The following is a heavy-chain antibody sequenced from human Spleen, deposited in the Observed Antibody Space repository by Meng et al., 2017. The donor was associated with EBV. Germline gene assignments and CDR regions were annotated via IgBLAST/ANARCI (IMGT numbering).Heavy chain of an antibody. D-gene: IGHD1-14*01. V-gene: IGHV3-74*03. CDR2: INEDGATT. Sequence: RLLGPGGALLLPGVPLNPLCAAFDFTFINSWMNCVRQAPGEGLVGVSRINEDGATTTYADSVKGRFTISRDNAKNTLYLQMNSLRAEDTAVYYCSRDLAGSDDYWGQGTLVTVSS. J-gene: IGHJ4*02. CDR1: DFTFINSW. CDR3: SRDLAGSDDY.